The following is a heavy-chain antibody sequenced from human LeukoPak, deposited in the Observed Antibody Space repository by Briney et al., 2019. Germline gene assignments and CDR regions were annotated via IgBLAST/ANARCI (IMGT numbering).Heavy chain of an antibody. V-gene: IGHV3-30*04. Sequence: GGSLRLSCAASGFTFSSFAMHWVRQTPGKGLEWVAGMSYNGNDKYYEDSLKGRFTISRDNSKNTLYLQMNSLRAEDTAVYYCARDTEYSGYDWTYWGQGTLVTVSS. D-gene: IGHD5-12*01. CDR3: ARDTEYSGYDWTY. J-gene: IGHJ4*02. CDR1: GFTFSSFA. CDR2: MSYNGNDK.